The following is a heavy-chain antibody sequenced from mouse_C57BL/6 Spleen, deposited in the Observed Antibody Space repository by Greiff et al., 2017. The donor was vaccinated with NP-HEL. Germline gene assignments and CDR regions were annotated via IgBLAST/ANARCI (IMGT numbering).Heavy chain of an antibody. J-gene: IGHJ3*01. D-gene: IGHD1-1*01. CDR3: TRALNYYGSSYSFAY. Sequence: EVKLMESGEGLVKPGGSLKLSCAASGFTFSSYAMSWVRQTPEKRLEWVAYISSGGDYIYYADTVKGRFTISRDNARNTLYLQMSSLKSEDTAMYYCTRALNYYGSSYSFAYWGQGTLVTVSA. CDR1: GFTFSSYA. V-gene: IGHV5-9-1*02. CDR2: ISSGGDYI.